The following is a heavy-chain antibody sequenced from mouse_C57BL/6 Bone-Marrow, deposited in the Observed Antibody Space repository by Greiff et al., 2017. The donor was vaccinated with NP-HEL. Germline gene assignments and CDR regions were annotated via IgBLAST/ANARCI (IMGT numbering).Heavy chain of an antibody. CDR3: AKRQLRLRGGWFGY. V-gene: IGHV5-9*01. J-gene: IGHJ3*01. CDR1: GFTFSSYT. CDR2: ISGGGGNT. Sequence: DVMLVESGGGLVKPGGSLKLSCAASGFTFSSYTMSWVRQTPEKRLEWVATISGGGGNTYYPDSVKGRFTISRDNAKNTLYLQMSSLRSEDKALYYWAKRQLRLRGGWFGYLGQGTLVTVSA. D-gene: IGHD3-2*02.